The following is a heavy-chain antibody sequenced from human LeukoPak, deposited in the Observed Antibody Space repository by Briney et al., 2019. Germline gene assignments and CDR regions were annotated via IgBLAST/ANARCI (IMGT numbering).Heavy chain of an antibody. J-gene: IGHJ3*01. CDR1: GYSISTSYY. D-gene: IGHD5-24*01. V-gene: IGHV4-38-2*02. CDR2: IYHSGNT. Sequence: SETLSLTCTVSGYSISTSYYWGWIRQPPGKGLEWIGSIYHSGNTYYNPSLKSRVTISVDTSENQFSLNLTSVIAADTAVYYCARAGDGYSLYSFDLWGQGTMVTVSS. CDR3: ARAGDGYSLYSFDL.